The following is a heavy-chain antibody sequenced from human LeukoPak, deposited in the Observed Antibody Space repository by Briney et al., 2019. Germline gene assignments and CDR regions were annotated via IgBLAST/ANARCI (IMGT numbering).Heavy chain of an antibody. J-gene: IGHJ5*02. V-gene: IGHV4-39*01. Sequence: SETLSLTCTVSGGSISSSSYYWGWIRQPPGKGLEWIGSIYYSGSTYYNPSLKSRVTISVDTSKNQFSLKLSSVTAADTAVYYCARHKWLPAAPRPNWFDPWGQGTLVTVSS. D-gene: IGHD2-2*01. CDR2: IYYSGST. CDR3: ARHKWLPAAPRPNWFDP. CDR1: GGSISSSSYY.